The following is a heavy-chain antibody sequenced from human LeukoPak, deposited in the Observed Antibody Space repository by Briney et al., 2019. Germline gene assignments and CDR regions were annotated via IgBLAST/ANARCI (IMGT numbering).Heavy chain of an antibody. CDR1: GFTFSSYA. CDR3: ARDSSGWYREYYMDV. V-gene: IGHV3-48*04. Sequence: SGGSLRLSCAASGFTFSSYAMSWVRQAPGKGLEWVSYISSSGSTIYYADSVKGRFTISRDHAKNALYLQMNSLRAEDTAVSYCARDSSGWYREYYMDVWGKGTTVTVSS. D-gene: IGHD6-19*01. CDR2: ISSSGSTI. J-gene: IGHJ6*03.